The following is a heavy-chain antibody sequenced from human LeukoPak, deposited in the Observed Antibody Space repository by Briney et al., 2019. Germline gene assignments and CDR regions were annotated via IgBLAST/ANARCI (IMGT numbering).Heavy chain of an antibody. D-gene: IGHD2-2*01. J-gene: IGHJ5*02. CDR3: ARAVLGYCSSTSCRSSSWFDP. CDR2: ICSSGSAI. V-gene: IGHV3-11*01. CDR1: GFTLSDYY. Sequence: GGPLRLSCAASGFTLSDYYMSWSREAPGKGLERVSYICSSGSAIYYADSVKGRVTISRDNAKNSLYLQMNSLRAEDTAVYYCARAVLGYCSSTSCRSSSWFDPWGQGTLVTVSS.